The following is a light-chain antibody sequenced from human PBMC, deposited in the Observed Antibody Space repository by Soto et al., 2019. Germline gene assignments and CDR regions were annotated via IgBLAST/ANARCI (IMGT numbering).Light chain of an antibody. Sequence: DIQMTQSPSSLSAFVGDRVTITCRTSQSISSYLSWYQQKPGKAPKLLIFAASGLQSGVPSRFSGSGSGTDFTLTISSLQPEDFATYYCQQTYSTPITFGQGTRLEIK. CDR1: QSISSY. V-gene: IGKV1-39*01. CDR3: QQTYSTPIT. CDR2: AAS. J-gene: IGKJ5*01.